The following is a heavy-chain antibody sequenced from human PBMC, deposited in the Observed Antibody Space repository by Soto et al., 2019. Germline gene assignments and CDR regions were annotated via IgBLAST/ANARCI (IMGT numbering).Heavy chain of an antibody. V-gene: IGHV3-48*01. CDR1: GFTFNRYS. CDR3: VRDAGSLGY. J-gene: IGHJ4*02. Sequence: EVQLVESGGGLVQPGGSLRLSCVVSGFTFNRYSMDWVRQAPGKGLEWVSYITSGSSTIHYADSVKGRFTISRDNAKNSVFLQMNSLRVEDTAVYYCVRDAGSLGYWGQGTLVTVSS. CDR2: ITSGSSTI. D-gene: IGHD3-10*01.